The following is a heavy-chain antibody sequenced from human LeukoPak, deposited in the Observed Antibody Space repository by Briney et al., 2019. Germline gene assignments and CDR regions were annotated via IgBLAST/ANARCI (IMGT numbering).Heavy chain of an antibody. J-gene: IGHJ4*02. V-gene: IGHV3-49*04. CDR1: GFTFGDYG. D-gene: IGHD2-21*02. CDR3: SNSYCGGDCYSGGYFDY. CDR2: IRSKAYGGTT. Sequence: PGGSLRLSCTGSGFTFGDYGMSWVRQAPGKGLEWVGFIRSKAYGGTTEYAASVKGRFTISRDDSKSIAYLQMNSLKTEDTAVYYCSNSYCGGDCYSGGYFDYWGQGTLVTVYS.